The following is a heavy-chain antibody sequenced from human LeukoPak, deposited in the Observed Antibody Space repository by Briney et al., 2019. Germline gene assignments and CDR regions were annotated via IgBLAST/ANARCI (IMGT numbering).Heavy chain of an antibody. Sequence: PGGSLRLSCAASGFSFSGSVMHWVRQAPGKGLEWVAFIRYDGSNKYYADSVKGRFTISRDNSKNTLYLQMNSLRAEDTAVYYCAKRAREYSSSWYTFDYWGQGTLVTVSS. J-gene: IGHJ4*02. CDR2: IRYDGSNK. CDR3: AKRAREYSSSWYTFDY. CDR1: GFSFSGSV. V-gene: IGHV3-30*02. D-gene: IGHD6-13*01.